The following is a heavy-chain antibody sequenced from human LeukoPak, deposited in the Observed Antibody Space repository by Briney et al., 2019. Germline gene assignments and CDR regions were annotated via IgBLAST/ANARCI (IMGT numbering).Heavy chain of an antibody. CDR3: AKRIAAAQHWYFDL. J-gene: IGHJ2*01. CDR2: ISGSGGTT. V-gene: IGHV3-23*01. Sequence: GGSLGLSCAASGFTFSSHWMHWVRQTPGKGLEWVSGISGSGGTTYSADSVKGRFTISRDNSKNTLSLQMNSLRAEDTAVYYCAKRIAAAQHWYFDLWGRGTLVSVSS. CDR1: GFTFSSHW. D-gene: IGHD6-13*01.